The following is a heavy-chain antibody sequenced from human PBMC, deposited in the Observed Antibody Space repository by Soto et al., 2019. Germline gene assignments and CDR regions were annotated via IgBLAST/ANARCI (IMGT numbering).Heavy chain of an antibody. D-gene: IGHD5-18*01. CDR3: ARAGYSYGFSYYYYGMDV. Sequence: SQTLSLTCAISGDSVSSNSAAWNWIRQSPSRGLEWLGRTYYRSKWYNDYAVSVKSRITINPDTSKKQFSLQLNSVTPEDTAVYYCARAGYSYGFSYYYYGMDVWGQGTTVTVSS. J-gene: IGHJ6*02. CDR1: GDSVSSNSAA. V-gene: IGHV6-1*01. CDR2: TYYRSKWYN.